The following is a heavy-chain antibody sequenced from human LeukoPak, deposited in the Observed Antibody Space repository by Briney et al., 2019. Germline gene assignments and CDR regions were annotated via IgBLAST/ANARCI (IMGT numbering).Heavy chain of an antibody. Sequence: SETLSLTCTVSDDSITMYYWTWIRQPPGKGLEWIGYVDHTGSTKFNPSLNGRVSISRDTSKNFFSLRLRSVTAADTAVYFCARGRVSSSTWYSTYYYFFYMDFWGKGTTVTVSS. V-gene: IGHV4-59*01. CDR1: DDSITMYY. D-gene: IGHD6-13*01. J-gene: IGHJ6*03. CDR3: ARGRVSSSTWYSTYYYFFYMDF. CDR2: VDHTGST.